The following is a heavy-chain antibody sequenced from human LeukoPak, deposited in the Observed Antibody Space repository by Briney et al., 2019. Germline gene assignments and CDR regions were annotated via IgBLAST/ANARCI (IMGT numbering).Heavy chain of an antibody. CDR1: GFTFSSYA. D-gene: IGHD2-15*01. J-gene: IGHJ4*02. Sequence: PGGSLRLSCAASGFTFSSYAMSWVRQAPGKGLEWVSSISSSSSYIYYADSVKGRFTISRDNAKNSLYLQMNSLRAEDTAVYYCARDQYCSGGSCYDYWGQGTLVTVSS. CDR2: ISSSSSYI. CDR3: ARDQYCSGGSCYDY. V-gene: IGHV3-21*01.